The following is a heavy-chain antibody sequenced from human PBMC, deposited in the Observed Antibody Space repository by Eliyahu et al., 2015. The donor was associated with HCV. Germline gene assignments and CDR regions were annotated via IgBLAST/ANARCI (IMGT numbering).Heavy chain of an antibody. CDR3: ARTVVDTAMAKGIDY. Sequence: QVTLRDSGPALVKPTQTLTLTCTFSGFSLSTSGMCVTWIRQPPGKALEWLARIDWDDDKYYSTSLKTRLTISKDTSKNQVVLTMTNMDPVDTGTYYCARTVVDTAMAKGIDYWGQGTLVTVSS. V-gene: IGHV2-70*15. D-gene: IGHD5-18*01. CDR2: IDWDDDK. J-gene: IGHJ4*02. CDR1: GFSLSTSGMC.